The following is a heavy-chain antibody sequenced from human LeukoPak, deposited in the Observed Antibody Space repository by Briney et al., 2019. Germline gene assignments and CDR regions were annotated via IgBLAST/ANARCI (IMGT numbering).Heavy chain of an antibody. CDR1: EFTVSNHW. J-gene: IGHJ4*02. V-gene: IGHV3-7*01. Sequence: PGGSLRLSCVASEFTVSNHWMTWVRQAPGKGLEWVANLKWDGSETYYVDSVKGRFTISRDTAKNSVHLQMNNLRVEDTAVYYCARDLAGHYYGSGSSFDYWGQGTLVTVSS. CDR3: ARDLAGHYYGSGSSFDY. CDR2: LKWDGSET. D-gene: IGHD3-10*01.